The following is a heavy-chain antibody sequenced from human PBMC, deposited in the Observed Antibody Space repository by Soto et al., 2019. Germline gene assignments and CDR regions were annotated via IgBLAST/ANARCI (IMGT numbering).Heavy chain of an antibody. J-gene: IGHJ4*02. V-gene: IGHV4-59*01. CDR2: IHYSGST. CDR1: GGSISSYY. Sequence: SETLSLTCTVSGGSISSYYWSWIRQPPGKGLEWIGYIHYSGSTNYNPSLKSRVTISVDTSKNQFSLKLSSVTAADTAVYYCVRSDGRYWGQGTLVTVSS. CDR3: VRSDGRY.